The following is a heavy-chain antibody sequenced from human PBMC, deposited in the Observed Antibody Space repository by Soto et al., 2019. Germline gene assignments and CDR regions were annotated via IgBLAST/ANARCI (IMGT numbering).Heavy chain of an antibody. CDR2: IYYSGIT. V-gene: IGHV4-4*02. CDR3: GSNYGSGSYFPS. Sequence: QLQLQESGPGLVKPSGTLSLTCVVSGSSISSGNWWCWVRQPPGKGLEWIGEIYYSGITNYNPSLKSRVIISVDKSKNQFSLKLSSVTAADTAVYYCGSNYGSGSYFPSWGQGALVTVSS. J-gene: IGHJ5*02. D-gene: IGHD3-10*01. CDR1: GSSISSGNW.